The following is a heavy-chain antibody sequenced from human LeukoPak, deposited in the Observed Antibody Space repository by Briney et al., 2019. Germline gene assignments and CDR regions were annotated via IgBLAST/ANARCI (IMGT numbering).Heavy chain of an antibody. D-gene: IGHD2-15*01. CDR2: INHSGST. V-gene: IGHV4-38-2*02. CDR3: ARHRCSGGSCYPMNWFDP. J-gene: IGHJ5*02. Sequence: ASETLSLTCTVSGYSISSGYYWSWIRQPPGKGLEWIGEINHSGSTNYNPSLKSRVTISVDTSKNQFSLKLSSVAAADTAVYYCARHRCSGGSCYPMNWFDPWGQGTLVTVSS. CDR1: GYSISSGYY.